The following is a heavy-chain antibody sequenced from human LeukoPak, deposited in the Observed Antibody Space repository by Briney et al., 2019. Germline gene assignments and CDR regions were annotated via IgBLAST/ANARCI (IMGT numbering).Heavy chain of an antibody. CDR3: ARGGYYGWGNDFRFDP. CDR1: GYTFSSQW. D-gene: IGHD3-10*01. CDR2: IYYSGGT. V-gene: IGHV4-59*11. Sequence: GTLRLSCAASGYTFSSQWMSCFLQHPAKGLEESMDIYYSGGTNYKPSLQSRVTISADTSKNKFSLKLSSVTAADTAVYYCARGGYYGWGNDFRFDPWGQGTLVTVSS. J-gene: IGHJ5*02.